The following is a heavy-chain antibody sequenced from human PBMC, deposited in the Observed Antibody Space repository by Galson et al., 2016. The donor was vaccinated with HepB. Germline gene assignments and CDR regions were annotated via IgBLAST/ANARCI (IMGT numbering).Heavy chain of an antibody. CDR3: ARGTSSSWGRFRSLGVGDWFDP. Sequence: TLSLTCTVSGGSISSGSYYWSWIRQPAGKGLEWIGRIYTSGSTNYNPSLKSRVTISVDTSKNQFSLKLSSVTAADTAVYYCARGTSSSWGRFRSLGVGDWFDPWGQGTLVTVSS. D-gene: IGHD6-13*01. CDR1: GGSISSGSYY. V-gene: IGHV4-61*02. CDR2: IYTSGST. J-gene: IGHJ5*02.